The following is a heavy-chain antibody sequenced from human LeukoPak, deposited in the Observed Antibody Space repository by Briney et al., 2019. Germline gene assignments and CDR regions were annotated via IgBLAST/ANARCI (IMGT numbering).Heavy chain of an antibody. CDR3: ARDLRGAGDY. CDR1: GFTFSIYA. CDR2: ITSNGDST. Sequence: GGSLRLSCAASGFTFSIYAMHWVRQAPGKGLEYVSSITSNGDSTYYANSVKGRFTISRDNSRNTLYLQMGSLRADDMAIYYCARDLRGAGDYWGQGTLVTVSS. V-gene: IGHV3-64*01. J-gene: IGHJ4*02. D-gene: IGHD1-26*01.